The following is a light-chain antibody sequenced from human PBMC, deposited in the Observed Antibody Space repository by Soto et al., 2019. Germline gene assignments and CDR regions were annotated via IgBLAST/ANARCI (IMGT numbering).Light chain of an antibody. CDR3: SSYAGSSTLYV. CDR2: DVS. CDR1: SSDVGGYDY. V-gene: IGLV2-14*01. Sequence: QSALTQPASVSGSPGQSITISCSGTSSDVGGYDYVSWYQQHPGKAPKLTIFDVSNRPSGVSNRFSGSKSGNTASLTISGLQAEDEADYYCSSYAGSSTLYVFGAGTKLTVL. J-gene: IGLJ1*01.